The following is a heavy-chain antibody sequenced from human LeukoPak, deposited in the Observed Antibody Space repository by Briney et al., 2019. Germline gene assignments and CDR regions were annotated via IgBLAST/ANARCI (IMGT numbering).Heavy chain of an antibody. CDR1: GGSISSYY. D-gene: IGHD1-26*01. CDR2: IYYSGST. J-gene: IGHJ4*02. V-gene: IGHV4-59*08. Sequence: SETLSLTCTVSGGSISSYYWSWIRQPPGKGLEWIGYIYYSGSTNYNPSLKSRVTISVDTSKNQFSLKLSSVTAADTAVYYCARVGATTAFDYWGQGTLVTVSS. CDR3: ARVGATTAFDY.